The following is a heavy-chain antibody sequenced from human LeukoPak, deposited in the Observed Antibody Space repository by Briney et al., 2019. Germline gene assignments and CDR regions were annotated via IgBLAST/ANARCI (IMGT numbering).Heavy chain of an antibody. CDR1: GGSFSGYY. CDR2: INYSGST. D-gene: IGHD4-17*01. V-gene: IGHV4-34*01. Sequence: SSETRSPTCAVYGGSFSGYYWSWIRQPPGKGLGWIGEINYSGSTNYNPSLKSRVTISVDTSKNQFSLKLSSVTAADTAVYYCARMAPYGDYATNHWDYWGQGTLVTVSS. CDR3: ARMAPYGDYATNHWDY. J-gene: IGHJ4*02.